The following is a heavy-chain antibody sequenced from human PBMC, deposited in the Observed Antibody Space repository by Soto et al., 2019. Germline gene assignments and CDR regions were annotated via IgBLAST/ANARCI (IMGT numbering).Heavy chain of an antibody. CDR1: GGTFSSYT. CDR3: ARDRRETSSSSSGWYAFDY. D-gene: IGHD6-19*01. Sequence: SVKVSCKASGGTFSSYTISCVRQAPGQGLEWMGRIIPILGIANYAQKFQGRVTITADKSTSTAYMELSSLRSEDTAVYYCARDRRETSSSSSGWYAFDYWGQGILVTVSS. J-gene: IGHJ4*02. V-gene: IGHV1-69*04. CDR2: IIPILGIA.